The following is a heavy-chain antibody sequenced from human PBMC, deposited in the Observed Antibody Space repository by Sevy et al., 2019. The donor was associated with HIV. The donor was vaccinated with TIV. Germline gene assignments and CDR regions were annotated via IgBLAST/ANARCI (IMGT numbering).Heavy chain of an antibody. CDR1: GGSISSYY. Sequence: SESLSLTCTVSGGSISSYYWSWIRQPAGKGLEWIGRIYPGGNSNYNPSLKSRVTMSVDTSKNQFSLRLSSVTAADTAVHYCARDYRYDYYGSGRHYFDYWGQGTQVTVSS. V-gene: IGHV4-4*07. CDR3: ARDYRYDYYGSGRHYFDY. J-gene: IGHJ4*02. CDR2: IYPGGNS. D-gene: IGHD3-10*01.